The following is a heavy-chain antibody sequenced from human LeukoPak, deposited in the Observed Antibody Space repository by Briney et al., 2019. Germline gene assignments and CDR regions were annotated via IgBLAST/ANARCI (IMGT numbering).Heavy chain of an antibody. CDR1: GFTFDDYG. J-gene: IGHJ4*02. CDR2: INWNGGST. CDR3: AGDDSSSWWGYFDY. V-gene: IGHV3-20*04. Sequence: GGSLRLSCAASGFTFDDYGMSWVRQAPGKGLEWVSGINWNGGSTGYADSVKGRFTISRDNAKNSLYLQMNSQRAEDTALYYCAGDDSSSWWGYFDYWGQGTLVTVSS. D-gene: IGHD6-13*01.